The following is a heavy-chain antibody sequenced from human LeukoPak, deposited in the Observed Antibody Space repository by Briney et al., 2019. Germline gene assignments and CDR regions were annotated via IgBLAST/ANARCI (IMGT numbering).Heavy chain of an antibody. CDR2: IYPDDSDT. V-gene: IGHV5-51*01. D-gene: IGHD3-10*01. J-gene: IGHJ5*02. Sequence: PGESLKISCKGSGYSFTSYWIGWVRQMPGKGLEWMGIIYPDDSDTRYSPSFQGHVTVSADKSISTAYLQWSSLKASDTAMYHCARQTAFYGSGKYEELWFDPWGQGTLVTVSS. CDR3: ARQTAFYGSGKYEELWFDP. CDR1: GYSFTSYW.